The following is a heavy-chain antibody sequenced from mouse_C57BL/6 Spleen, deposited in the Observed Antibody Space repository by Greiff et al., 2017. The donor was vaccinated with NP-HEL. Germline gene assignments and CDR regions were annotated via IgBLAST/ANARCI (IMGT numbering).Heavy chain of an antibody. CDR2: INPGSGGT. V-gene: IGHV1-54*01. CDR3: ARSRDGSPFAY. Sequence: VQLQQSGAELVRPGTSVKVSCKASGYAFTNYLIEWVKQRPGQGLEWIGVINPGSGGTNYNEKFKGKATLTADKSSSTAYMQLSSLTSEDSAVYFCARSRDGSPFAYWGQGTLVTVSA. J-gene: IGHJ3*01. D-gene: IGHD2-3*01. CDR1: GYAFTNYL.